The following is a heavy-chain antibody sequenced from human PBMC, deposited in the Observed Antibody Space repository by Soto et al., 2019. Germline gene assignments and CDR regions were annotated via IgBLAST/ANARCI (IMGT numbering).Heavy chain of an antibody. D-gene: IGHD2-2*01. Sequence: GGSLRLSCAASGFTFSSYWMHWVRQAPGKGLVWVSRINSDGSSTSYADSVKGRFTISRDNAKNTLYLQMNSLRAEDTAVYYCARDLPPPELYCSSTSCSTFDYWGQGTLVTVSS. CDR3: ARDLPPPELYCSSTSCSTFDY. CDR1: GFTFSSYW. CDR2: INSDGSST. J-gene: IGHJ4*02. V-gene: IGHV3-74*01.